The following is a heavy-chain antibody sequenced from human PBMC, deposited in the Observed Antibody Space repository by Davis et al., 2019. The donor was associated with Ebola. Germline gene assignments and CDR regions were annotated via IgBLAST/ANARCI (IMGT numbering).Heavy chain of an antibody. Sequence: GESLKISCAASGFTVSSNYMSWVRQAPGKGLEWVSVIYSGGSTYYADSVKGRFTISRDNSKNTLYLQMNSLRAEDTAVYYCAREGETAMAPWGQGTLVTVSS. V-gene: IGHV3-66*01. CDR1: GFTVSSNY. D-gene: IGHD5-18*01. J-gene: IGHJ5*02. CDR3: AREGETAMAP. CDR2: IYSGGST.